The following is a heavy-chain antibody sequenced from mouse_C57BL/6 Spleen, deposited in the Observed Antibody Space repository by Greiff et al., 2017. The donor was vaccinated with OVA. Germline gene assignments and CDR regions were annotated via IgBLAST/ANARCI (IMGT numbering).Heavy chain of an antibody. Sequence: VQLQQSGPELVKPGASVKIPCKASGYTFTDYNMDWVKQSHGKSLEWIGDINPNNGGTIYNQKFKGKATLTVDKSSSTAYMELRSLTSEDTAVYYCARKKELYYDYDDDAMDYWGQGTSVTVSS. D-gene: IGHD2-4*01. CDR1: GYTFTDYN. V-gene: IGHV1-18*01. CDR2: INPNNGGT. CDR3: ARKKELYYDYDDDAMDY. J-gene: IGHJ4*01.